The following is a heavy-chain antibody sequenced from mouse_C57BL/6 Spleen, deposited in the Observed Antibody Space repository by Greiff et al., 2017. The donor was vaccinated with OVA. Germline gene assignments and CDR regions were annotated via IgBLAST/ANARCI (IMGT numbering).Heavy chain of an antibody. CDR1: GFTFSSYA. V-gene: IGHV5-4*01. Sequence: EVQLVESGGGLVKPGGSLKLSCAASGFTFSSYAMSWVRQTPEKRLEWVATISDGGSYTYYPDNVKGRFTISRDNAKNNLYLQMSHLKSEDTAMYYCAPGGYDHDSWFAYWGQGTLVTVSA. J-gene: IGHJ3*01. CDR2: ISDGGSYT. CDR3: APGGYDHDSWFAY. D-gene: IGHD2-4*01.